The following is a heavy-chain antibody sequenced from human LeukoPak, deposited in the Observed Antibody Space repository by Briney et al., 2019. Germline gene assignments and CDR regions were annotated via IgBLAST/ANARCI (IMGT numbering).Heavy chain of an antibody. CDR3: AKDRGVAAAFDY. CDR2: ISYDESNK. Sequence: PGGSLRLSCAASGFTFTNYGMHWVRQAPGKGLEWVAVISYDESNKSYADSVKGRFTISRDTSKNTLYLQMNSLRAEDTAVYYCAKDRGVAAAFDYWGQGTLVTVSS. V-gene: IGHV3-30*18. CDR1: GFTFTNYG. D-gene: IGHD6-13*01. J-gene: IGHJ4*02.